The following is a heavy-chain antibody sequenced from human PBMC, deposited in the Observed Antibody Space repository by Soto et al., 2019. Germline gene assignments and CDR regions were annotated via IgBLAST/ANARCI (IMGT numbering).Heavy chain of an antibody. CDR3: ARDRLVPRGWFDP. V-gene: IGHV4-30-4*01. CDR2: IYYSGSS. D-gene: IGHD3-10*01. Sequence: SETLSLTCTVSGGSISSGDYYWSWIRQPPGKGLEWIGYIYYSGSSYYNPSLKSRVTISVDTSKNQISLKLSSVTAADTAVYYCARDRLVPRGWFDPWGQGTLVTVSS. CDR1: GGSISSGDYY. J-gene: IGHJ5*02.